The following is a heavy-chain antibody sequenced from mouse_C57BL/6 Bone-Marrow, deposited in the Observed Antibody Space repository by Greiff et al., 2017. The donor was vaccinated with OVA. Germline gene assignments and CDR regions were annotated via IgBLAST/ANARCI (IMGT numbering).Heavy chain of an antibody. CDR2: IYIGNGYT. CDR3: ARDYYDYHGDWYFDV. V-gene: IGHV1-58*01. D-gene: IGHD2-4*01. CDR1: GYTFTSYG. J-gene: IGHJ1*03. Sequence: EVKLEESGAELVRPGSSVKMSCKTSGYTFTSYGINWVKQRPGQGLEWIGYIYIGNGYTEYNEKFKGKATLTSDTSSSTAYMQLSSLTSEDSAIYFCARDYYDYHGDWYFDVWGTGTTVTVSS.